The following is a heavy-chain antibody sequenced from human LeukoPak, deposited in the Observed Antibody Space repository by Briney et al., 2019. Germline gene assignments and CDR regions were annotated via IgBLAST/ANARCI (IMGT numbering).Heavy chain of an antibody. CDR3: MDLFI. V-gene: IGHV3-15*05. J-gene: IGHJ4*02. CDR1: GFIFSTYN. CDR2: IRSKIDGETT. D-gene: IGHD2-2*03. Sequence: PGGSLRLSCAASGFIFSTYNMHWVRQAPGKGLEWVGRIRSKIDGETTEYAAPVRGRFVISRDDSRNTVYLQMNSLKIEDTAVYHCMDLFIGGPGALVTVSS.